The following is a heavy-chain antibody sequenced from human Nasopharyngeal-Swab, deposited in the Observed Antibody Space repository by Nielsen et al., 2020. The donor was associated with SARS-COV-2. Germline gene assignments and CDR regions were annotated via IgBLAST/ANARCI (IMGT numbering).Heavy chain of an antibody. V-gene: IGHV3-23*01. J-gene: IGHJ4*02. CDR2: ISGSGGST. CDR3: AKGERITIFGVVTPFDY. D-gene: IGHD3-3*01. CDR1: GFTFSSYA. Sequence: GASLKISCAASGFTFSSYAMSWVRQAPGKGLEWVSAISGSGGSTYYADSVKGRFTISRDNSKNTLYLQMNSLRAEDTAVYYCAKGERITIFGVVTPFDYWGQGTLVTVSS.